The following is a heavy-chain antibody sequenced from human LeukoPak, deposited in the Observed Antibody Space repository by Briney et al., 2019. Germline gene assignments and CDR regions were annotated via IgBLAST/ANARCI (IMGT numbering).Heavy chain of an antibody. V-gene: IGHV3-15*01. D-gene: IGHD3-10*01. J-gene: IGHJ5*02. CDR2: MKSRADGGTT. Sequence: GGSLRLSCVASGFSFNNAWMSWVRQAPGRGLEWVGRMKSRADGGTTDYASPVKGRFTISRDDSTNTLYVQMNNLKTEDSGVYYCTTDYYNSGGPWGQGTLVTVSS. CDR3: TTDYYNSGGP. CDR1: GFSFNNAW.